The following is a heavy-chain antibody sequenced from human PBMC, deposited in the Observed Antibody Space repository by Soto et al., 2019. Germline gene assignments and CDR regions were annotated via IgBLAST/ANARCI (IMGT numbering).Heavy chain of an antibody. J-gene: IGHJ4*02. CDR1: GGPFKSGSNS. V-gene: IGHV4-61*01. CDR2: VYHTGRT. D-gene: IGHD3-3*01. Sequence: PSETLSLTCTVSGGPFKSGSNSWSWIRQPPGKGREWIGYVYHTGRTSYNPSLKSRVSISMDTSKNQFSLNLDSVTAADTAVYFCARDFAYFDSWGQGTLVTVSS. CDR3: ARDFAYFDS.